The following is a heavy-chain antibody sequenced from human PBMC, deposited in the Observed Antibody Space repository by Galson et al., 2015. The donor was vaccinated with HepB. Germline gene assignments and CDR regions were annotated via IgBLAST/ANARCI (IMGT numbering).Heavy chain of an antibody. Sequence: SVRVSCKASGFTFTSYCMHWVRQAPGQGLEWVSRIGSDGSGENYADSVKGRFTISRDNSKNTLYLQMNSLRAEDTAVYYCARVDYDRKLDYWGQGTLVTVSS. J-gene: IGHJ4*02. D-gene: IGHD3-22*01. CDR2: IGSDGSGE. CDR3: ARVDYDRKLDY. CDR1: GFTFTSYC. V-gene: IGHV3-74*01.